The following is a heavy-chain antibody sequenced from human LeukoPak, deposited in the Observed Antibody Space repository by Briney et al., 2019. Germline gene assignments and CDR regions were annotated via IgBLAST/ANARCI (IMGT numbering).Heavy chain of an antibody. CDR3: ARGIADPYSFDS. CDR2: IYSTGST. CDR1: GGSINFYY. J-gene: IGHJ4*02. V-gene: IGHV4-4*07. Sequence: PSETLSLTCTVSGGSINFYYWSWIRQPAGKGLEWIGRIYSTGSTNYSPSLKSRVTMSVDKSKNQYSLNLSSVTAADTAVYYCARGIADPYSFDSWGQGTLVTVSS. D-gene: IGHD6-13*01.